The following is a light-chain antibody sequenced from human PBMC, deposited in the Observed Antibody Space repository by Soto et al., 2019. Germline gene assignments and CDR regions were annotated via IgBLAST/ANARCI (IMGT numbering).Light chain of an antibody. CDR3: QQYKNYSPYT. Sequence: DILMTQSPSTLSASVGDKVTITCRASQSLTSWLAWYQQKPGKAPKLLIYDASTLQSGVPSRFSGSGSGKDFTLTINSLQPADFATYYCQQYKNYSPYTVGQGTKLEIK. V-gene: IGKV1-5*01. CDR1: QSLTSW. CDR2: DAS. J-gene: IGKJ2*01.